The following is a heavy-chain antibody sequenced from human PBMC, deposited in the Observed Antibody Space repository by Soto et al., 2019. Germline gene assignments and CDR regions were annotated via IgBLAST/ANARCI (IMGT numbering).Heavy chain of an antibody. Sequence: EVQLLESGGGLVQPGGSLRLSCAVSGFTFSSYAMSWVRQAPGKGLEWVSAISGSGGSTYYADSVKGRFTISRDNSKNTLSLQMNSLRAEDTAVYYCAAAARAYYYYGMDVWGQGTTVTVSS. CDR1: GFTFSSYA. V-gene: IGHV3-23*01. CDR3: AAAARAYYYYGMDV. CDR2: ISGSGGST. J-gene: IGHJ6*02.